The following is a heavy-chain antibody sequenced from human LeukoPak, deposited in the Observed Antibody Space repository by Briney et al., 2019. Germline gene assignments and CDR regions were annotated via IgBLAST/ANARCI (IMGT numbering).Heavy chain of an antibody. CDR2: IYHSGST. J-gene: IGHJ4*02. CDR3: ARSYCGGDCF. Sequence: SETLSLTRSVWGLHIDYADELGSWTPQAPGGGVEWIGYIYHSGSTNYNPSLKSRVTISLDTSETQFSLKLSSVTAADTAVYYCARSYCGGDCFWGQGTLVTVSS. CDR1: GLHIDYADEL. D-gene: IGHD2-21*02. V-gene: IGHV4-61*08.